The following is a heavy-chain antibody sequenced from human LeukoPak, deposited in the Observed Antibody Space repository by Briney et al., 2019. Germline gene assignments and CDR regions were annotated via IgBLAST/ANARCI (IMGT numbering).Heavy chain of an antibody. D-gene: IGHD2-15*01. V-gene: IGHV1-69*13. CDR1: GGTFSSYA. CDR3: AEVVVVAARRGWFDP. Sequence: SVKVSCKASGGTFSSYAISWVRQAPGQGLEWMGGIIPIFGTANYAQKFQGRISITADESTDTVYMELSSLRSDDTAVYYCAEVVVVAARRGWFDPWGQGTLVTVSS. J-gene: IGHJ5*02. CDR2: IIPIFGTA.